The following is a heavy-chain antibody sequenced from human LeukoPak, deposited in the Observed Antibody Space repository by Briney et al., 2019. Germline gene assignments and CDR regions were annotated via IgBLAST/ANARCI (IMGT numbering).Heavy chain of an antibody. J-gene: IGHJ4*02. D-gene: IGHD3-3*01. V-gene: IGHV3-11*01. Sequence: PEGSLRLSCAASGFTFSDYYMSWIRQAPGKGLEWVSYISSSGSTIYYADSVKGRFTISRDNAKNSLYLQMNSLRAEDTAVYYCAKDHEWLSFDYWGQGTLVTVSS. CDR2: ISSSGSTI. CDR1: GFTFSDYY. CDR3: AKDHEWLSFDY.